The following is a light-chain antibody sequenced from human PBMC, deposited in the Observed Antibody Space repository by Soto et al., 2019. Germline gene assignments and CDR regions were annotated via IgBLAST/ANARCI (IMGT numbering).Light chain of an antibody. V-gene: IGLV1-44*01. Sequence: QSVLTQPPSASWTPGQRVIISCSGSSSHIGSNTVNWYQQLPGTAPKLLIYSNNQRPSGVPDRFSGYKSGTSASLAISGLQSEDEADYYCAAWDDSLNGRYVFGTGTKVTVL. CDR1: SSHIGSNT. CDR2: SNN. CDR3: AAWDDSLNGRYV. J-gene: IGLJ1*01.